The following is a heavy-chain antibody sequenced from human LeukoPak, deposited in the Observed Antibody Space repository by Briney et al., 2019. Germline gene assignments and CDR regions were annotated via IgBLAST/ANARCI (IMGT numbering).Heavy chain of an antibody. J-gene: IGHJ2*01. CDR2: ISYSGST. Sequence: SETLSLTCTVSGVSISTYSWSWIRQPPGKGLEWIGYISYSGSTSYNPSLRSRVTISVDTSKNQFSLKLSSVTAADTVVYYCATDGNFDLWGRGTLVTVSS. CDR3: ATDGNFDL. D-gene: IGHD1-26*01. V-gene: IGHV4-59*01. CDR1: GVSISTYS.